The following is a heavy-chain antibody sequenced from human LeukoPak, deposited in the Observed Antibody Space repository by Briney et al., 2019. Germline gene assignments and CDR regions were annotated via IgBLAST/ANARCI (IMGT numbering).Heavy chain of an antibody. Sequence: GASVKVSCKPSGYTFTSYGISGVRQAPGQGLEWMGWISAYNGNTNYAQKLQGRVTMTTDTSTSTAYMELRSLRSDDTAVYYCARVSGLERQYYGMDVWGQGTTVTVSS. CDR2: ISAYNGNT. CDR3: ARVSGLERQYYGMDV. V-gene: IGHV1-18*01. D-gene: IGHD1-1*01. J-gene: IGHJ6*02. CDR1: GYTFTSYG.